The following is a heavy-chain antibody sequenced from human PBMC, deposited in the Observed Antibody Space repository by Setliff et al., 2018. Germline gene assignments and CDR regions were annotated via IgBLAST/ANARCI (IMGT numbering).Heavy chain of an antibody. D-gene: IGHD1-1*01. Sequence: KTSETLSLTCSVSGVSVSGYFWSWIRQPPGKPLEWIGYISYSGSTNYNPSLKTRVSISEDTSRNQISLRLLSVSAADTAVYFCARDGAGHTESWKGHFGYWGQGTEVTVS. V-gene: IGHV4-59*02. J-gene: IGHJ4*02. CDR3: ARDGAGHTESWKGHFGY. CDR2: ISYSGST. CDR1: GVSVSGYF.